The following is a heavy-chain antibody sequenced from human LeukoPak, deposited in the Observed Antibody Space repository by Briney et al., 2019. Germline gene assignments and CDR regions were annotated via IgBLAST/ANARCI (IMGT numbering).Heavy chain of an antibody. J-gene: IGHJ3*02. V-gene: IGHV1-2*02. CDR1: GYTFTGYY. CDR2: INPNSSGT. D-gene: IGHD6-13*01. Sequence: WASVKVSCKASGYTFTGYYIHWVRQAPGQGLEWMGWINPNSSGTKYAQKFQGRVTMTRDTSITTAYMELNRLRSDDTAVYYCASHLLSLQQLVMGDGFDIWGHGTMVTVSS. CDR3: ASHLLSLQQLVMGDGFDI.